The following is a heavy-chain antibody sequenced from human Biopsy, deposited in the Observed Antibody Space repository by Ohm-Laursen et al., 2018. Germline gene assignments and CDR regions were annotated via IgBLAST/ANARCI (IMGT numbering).Heavy chain of an antibody. CDR1: GYTLNELS. D-gene: IGHD1-1*01. V-gene: IGHV1-24*01. J-gene: IGHJ4*02. Sequence: ASVKASCKVSGYTLNELSMHWVRQVPGKGLGWMGGFAPENGKTVYAQNFQARVSLTEDTSTDTAYMELRSLRSEDTAVYYCAADINVWNVNYWGQGTQVTVSS. CDR3: AADINVWNVNY. CDR2: FAPENGKT.